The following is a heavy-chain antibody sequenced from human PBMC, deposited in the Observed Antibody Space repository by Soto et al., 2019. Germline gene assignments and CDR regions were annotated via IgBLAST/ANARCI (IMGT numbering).Heavy chain of an antibody. CDR2: ISGSSDSI. CDR3: ARGFDLQYGMDV. CDR1: GLSLSTYS. Sequence: EVQLVESGGGLVQRGGSLRLSCAASGLSLSTYSLNWVRQAPRKGLEWVSYISGSSDSIYYADSVKGRFTISRDNAKNSRYLQMNSLRDDDTAVYFCARGFDLQYGMDVWGQGTTVTVSS. V-gene: IGHV3-48*02. J-gene: IGHJ6*02. D-gene: IGHD3-10*01.